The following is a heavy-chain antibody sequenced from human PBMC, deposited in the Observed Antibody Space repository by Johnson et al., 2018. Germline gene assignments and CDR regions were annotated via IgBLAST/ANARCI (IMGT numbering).Heavy chain of an antibody. Sequence: VQLVESGGGVVQPGRSLRLSCAASGFTFSSYAMHWVRQAPGKGLEWVAVISYDGSNKYYADSVKGRFTISRDNAKNSLYLQMNSLRAEDTAVYYCAKNKLGGYDDMAVWGQGPTVTVSS. CDR2: ISYDGSNK. CDR1: GFTFSSYA. CDR3: AKNKLGGYDDMAV. J-gene: IGHJ6*02. V-gene: IGHV3-30-3*02. D-gene: IGHD3-10*01.